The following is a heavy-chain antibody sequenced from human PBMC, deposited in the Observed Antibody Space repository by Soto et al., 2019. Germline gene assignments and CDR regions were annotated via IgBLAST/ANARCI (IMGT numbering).Heavy chain of an antibody. CDR3: ARDPSSSYYFDY. Sequence: ESGGGVVPPGRSLRLSCAASGFTFSSYAMHWVRQAPGKGLEWVAVISYDGSNKYYADSVKGRFTISRDNSKNTLYLQMNSLRAEDTAVYYCARDPSSSYYFDYWGQGTLVTVSS. D-gene: IGHD6-6*01. J-gene: IGHJ4*02. CDR2: ISYDGSNK. CDR1: GFTFSSYA. V-gene: IGHV3-30-3*01.